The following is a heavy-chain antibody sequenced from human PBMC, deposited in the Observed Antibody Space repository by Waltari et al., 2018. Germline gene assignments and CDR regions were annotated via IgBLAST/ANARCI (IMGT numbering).Heavy chain of an antibody. J-gene: IGHJ3*02. D-gene: IGHD1-20*01. V-gene: IGHV2-5*01. CDR3: AHYKARDAFDI. CDR1: GFSLSTSGVG. CDR2: IYWNDDK. Sequence: QITLKESGPTLVKPTQTLTLTCTFSGFSLSTSGVGVGWIRQPPGKALEWLALIYWNDDKRYSPALRSRLTITKDTSRNQVVLTVTNMDPVDTATYFCAHYKARDAFDIWGPGTMVTISS.